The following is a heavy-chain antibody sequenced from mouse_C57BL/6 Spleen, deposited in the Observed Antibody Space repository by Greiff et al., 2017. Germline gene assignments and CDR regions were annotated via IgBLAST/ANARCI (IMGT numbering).Heavy chain of an antibody. V-gene: IGHV3-6*01. CDR2: ISYDGSN. CDR3: AREGYYDYDGWDIDV. D-gene: IGHD2-4*01. Sequence: EVKLVESGPGLVKPSQSLSLTCSVTGYSITSGYYWNWIRQFPGNKLEWMGYISYDGSNNYNPSLKNRISITRDTSKNQFFLKLNSVTTEDTATYYCAREGYYDYDGWDIDVWGTGTTVTVSS. J-gene: IGHJ1*03. CDR1: GYSITSGYY.